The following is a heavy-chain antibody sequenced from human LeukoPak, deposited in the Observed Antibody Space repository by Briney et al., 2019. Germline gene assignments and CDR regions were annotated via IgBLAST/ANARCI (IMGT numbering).Heavy chain of an antibody. CDR3: ARHMGYDILTGYNKEDAFDI. V-gene: IGHV4-30-2*01. CDR2: IFHTGSS. CDR1: GDSISSGDYS. J-gene: IGHJ3*02. Sequence: SETLSLTCTVSGDSISSGDYSWSWIRQPSGKGLEWIGYIFHTGSSYYNPSLRSRVTISVDRSRNQFSLRLTSVTAADTAVYYCARHMGYDILTGYNKEDAFDIWGQGTMVTVSS. D-gene: IGHD3-9*01.